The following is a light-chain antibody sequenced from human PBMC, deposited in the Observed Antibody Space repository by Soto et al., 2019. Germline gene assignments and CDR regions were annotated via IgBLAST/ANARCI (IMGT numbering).Light chain of an antibody. CDR2: DAS. CDR3: QQRNVWPPIT. CDR1: QSIRTS. Sequence: EVVLTQSPATLSFSPGERATLSCRASQSIRTSLAWYQQKPGQAPRLVIFDASNRANGVPARFGGSGSGTDFTLPINSLEPEDFAVYYCQQRNVWPPITFGQGTRLEIK. V-gene: IGKV3-11*01. J-gene: IGKJ5*01.